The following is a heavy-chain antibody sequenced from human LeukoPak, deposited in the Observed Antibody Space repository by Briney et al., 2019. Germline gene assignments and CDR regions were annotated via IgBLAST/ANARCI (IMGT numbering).Heavy chain of an antibody. CDR3: ARGIRVGGWFGTYASTDGMDV. D-gene: IGHD3-22*01. Sequence: ASVKVSCKASGYTFTSYYMHWVRQAPGQGLEWMGIINPSGGSTSYAQKFQGRVTMTRDTSTSTVYMELSSLRSEDTAVYYCARGIRVGGWFGTYASTDGMDVWGQGTTVTVSS. CDR1: GYTFTSYY. CDR2: INPSGGST. J-gene: IGHJ6*02. V-gene: IGHV1-46*01.